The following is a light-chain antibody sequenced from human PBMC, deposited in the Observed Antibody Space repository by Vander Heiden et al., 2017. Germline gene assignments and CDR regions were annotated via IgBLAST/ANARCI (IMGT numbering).Light chain of an antibody. Sequence: DIVMTQSPDSLAVSLSERATITCKSSQSVLYSSNNKNYLAWYQHKPGQPPKLLFYWASTRESGVPDRFSGSGSGADFTLTISSLQAEDVAVYYCQQYYTTPYTFGQGTKLEIK. CDR2: WAS. CDR1: QSVLYSSNNKNY. J-gene: IGKJ2*01. CDR3: QQYYTTPYT. V-gene: IGKV4-1*01.